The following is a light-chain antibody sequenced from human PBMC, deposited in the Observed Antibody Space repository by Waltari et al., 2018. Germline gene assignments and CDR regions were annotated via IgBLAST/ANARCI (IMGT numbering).Light chain of an antibody. V-gene: IGKV2-30*01. CDR3: MQGTHWPLFT. Sequence: EAVMTQSPLSLHGTPGQPASVSCRSSQSLVYSDGDTCLKWSQQRPGQSPRRLVSKVSTRDSGVPDRVSGSGSGTDLSLKVSRVEAEDFGVYYFMQGTHWPLFTFGPVTKVDIK. J-gene: IGKJ3*01. CDR1: QSLVYSDGDTC. CDR2: KVS.